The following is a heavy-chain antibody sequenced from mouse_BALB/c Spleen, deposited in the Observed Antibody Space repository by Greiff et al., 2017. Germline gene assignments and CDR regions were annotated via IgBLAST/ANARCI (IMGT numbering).Heavy chain of an antibody. V-gene: IGHV5-6*01. CDR1: GFTFSSYG. Sequence: EVKVVESGGDLVKPGGSLKLSCAASGFTFSSYGMSWVRQTPDKRLEWVATISSGGSYTYYPDSVKGRFTISRDNAKNTLYLQMSSLESEDTAMYYCARNGGTKAMDYWGQGTAGTGSS. J-gene: IGHJ4*01. CDR3: ARNGGTKAMDY. CDR2: ISSGGSYT. D-gene: IGHD2-14*01.